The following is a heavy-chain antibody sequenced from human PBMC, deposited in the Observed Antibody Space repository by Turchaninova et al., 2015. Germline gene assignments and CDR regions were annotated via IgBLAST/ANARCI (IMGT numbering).Heavy chain of an antibody. CDR1: GFTFSSFW. CDR2: IKKDGGGK. D-gene: IGHD3-3*01. CDR3: ARVQILRFLEWLPGAFDI. Sequence: EVQLVESGGGLVQPGGSLRLSCAASGFTFSSFWVRWVGPGPGKGRGWVANIKKDGGGKSYLDSVKGRFTSSRDNAKNSLYLQMNSLRAEDTAVYYCARVQILRFLEWLPGAFDIWGQGTMVTVSS. J-gene: IGHJ3*02. V-gene: IGHV3-7*03.